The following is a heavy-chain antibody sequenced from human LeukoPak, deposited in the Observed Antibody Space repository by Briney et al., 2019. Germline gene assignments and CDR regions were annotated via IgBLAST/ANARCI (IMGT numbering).Heavy chain of an antibody. V-gene: IGHV3-23*01. CDR2: ISGSGGST. D-gene: IGHD1-26*01. CDR3: AKVDRGSHSPYYYYYMDV. Sequence: GGSLRLSCAVSGSTFSSYAMSWVRQAPGKGLEWVAAISGSGGSTYYADSVKGRFTISRDNSKNTLYLQMNSLRAEDTAVYYCAKVDRGSHSPYYYYYMDVWGNGTTVTVSS. CDR1: GSTFSSYA. J-gene: IGHJ6*03.